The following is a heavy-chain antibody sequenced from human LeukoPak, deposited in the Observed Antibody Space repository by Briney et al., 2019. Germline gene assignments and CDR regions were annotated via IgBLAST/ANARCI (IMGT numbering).Heavy chain of an antibody. Sequence: PSETLSLTCAVYGGSFSGYYWSWIRQPPGKGLEGIGEINHSGSTNYNPSLKSRVTISVDTSKNQFSLKLSSVTAADTAVYYCARGDPAHYYDSSGESWGQGTLVTVSS. CDR1: GGSFSGYY. V-gene: IGHV4-34*01. D-gene: IGHD3-22*01. J-gene: IGHJ4*02. CDR3: ARGDPAHYYDSSGES. CDR2: INHSGST.